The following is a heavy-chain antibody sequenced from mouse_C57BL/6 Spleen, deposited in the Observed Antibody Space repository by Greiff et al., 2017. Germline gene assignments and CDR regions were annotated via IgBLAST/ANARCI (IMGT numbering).Heavy chain of an antibody. Sequence: QVQLLQPGAELVRPGSSVKLSCKASGYTFPSYWLYWVKQRPIQGLEWIGNIDPSDSETPYNQKFKDKVTLTVDKSSGTAYMQLSSLTSEYSAVYYCARRGYEGDFDVWGTGTTVTVSS. CDR2: IDPSDSET. D-gene: IGHD2-3*01. CDR3: ARRGYEGDFDV. J-gene: IGHJ1*03. V-gene: IGHV1-52*01. CDR1: GYTFPSYW.